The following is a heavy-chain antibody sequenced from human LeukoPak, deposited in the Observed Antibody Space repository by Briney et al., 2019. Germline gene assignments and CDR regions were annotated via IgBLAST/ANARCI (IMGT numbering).Heavy chain of an antibody. CDR1: GYTFTSYG. V-gene: IGHV1-18*01. J-gene: IGHJ4*02. CDR3: ARDLHSSGWYGLWDY. D-gene: IGHD6-19*01. Sequence: SVKVSCKASGYTFTSYGISWVRQAPGQGLEWMGWISAYNGNTNYAQKLQGRVTMTTDTSTSTAYMGLRSLRSDDTAVYYCARDLHSSGWYGLWDYWGQGTLVTVSS. CDR2: ISAYNGNT.